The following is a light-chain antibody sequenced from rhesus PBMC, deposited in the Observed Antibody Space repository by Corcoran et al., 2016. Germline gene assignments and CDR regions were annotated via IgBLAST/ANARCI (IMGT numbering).Light chain of an antibody. CDR3: QDTSNLLT. CDR1: QSVRSY. J-gene: IGKJ4*01. CDR2: GAF. V-gene: IGKV3-31*02. Sequence: EIVMTQSPANLSLSPGETATISCRTSQSVRSYLAWYQQKPGQAPSLLISGAFHRATGIPDRLSGSGSGTDFTRIISSLETEDFAVYYCQDTSNLLTFGGGTKVEIK.